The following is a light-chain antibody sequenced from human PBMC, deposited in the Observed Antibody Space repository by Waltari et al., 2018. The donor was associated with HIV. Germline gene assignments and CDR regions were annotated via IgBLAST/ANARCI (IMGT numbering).Light chain of an antibody. Sequence: EIALTQSPATLSLSPGERATLSCRASQSISIYLAWYQQKPGQAPRLLIYNTSNRATGIPARFSGSGSGTDFTLTISSLEPEDFAVYYCQQRSNWPLTFGGGTKVEIK. J-gene: IGKJ4*01. CDR2: NTS. CDR3: QQRSNWPLT. V-gene: IGKV3-11*01. CDR1: QSISIY.